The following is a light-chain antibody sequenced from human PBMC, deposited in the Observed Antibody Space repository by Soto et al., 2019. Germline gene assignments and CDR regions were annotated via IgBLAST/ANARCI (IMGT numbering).Light chain of an antibody. CDR1: SSDVGGYNY. J-gene: IGLJ1*01. V-gene: IGLV2-14*01. Sequence: QSALTQPASVSGSPGQSITISCTGTSSDVGGYNYVSWYQQHPGKAPKLMIYDVSTRPSGVCNRFSGSKSGNTASLTISGLQAEDEADYYCSSYTSSSTLYVFGTGTKLTVL. CDR3: SSYTSSSTLYV. CDR2: DVS.